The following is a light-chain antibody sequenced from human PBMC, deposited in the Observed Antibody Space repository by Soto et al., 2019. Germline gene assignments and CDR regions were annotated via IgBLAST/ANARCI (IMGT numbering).Light chain of an antibody. J-gene: IGKJ5*01. V-gene: IGKV1-39*01. Sequence: DIQMTQSPSSLSASVGDRVTITCRASQSISSYLNWYQQKPGKAPNLLIYVASSLQSEVPSRFSGSGSGTDFTLTITSMKNEDFATYYCKQSYGTKITVGKGTRREIK. CDR2: VAS. CDR1: QSISSY. CDR3: KQSYGTKIT.